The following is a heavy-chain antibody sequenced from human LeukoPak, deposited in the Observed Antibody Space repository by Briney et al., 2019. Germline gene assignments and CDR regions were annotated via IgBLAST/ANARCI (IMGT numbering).Heavy chain of an antibody. J-gene: IGHJ4*02. D-gene: IGHD6-19*01. Sequence: SETLSLTCTVSGGSISSYYWSWIRQPPGKGLEWIGYIYYSGSANYNPSLKSRVTISVDTSKNQFSLKLSSVTAADTAVYYCARGLSGWYLRMGYYFDYWGQGTLVTVSS. V-gene: IGHV4-59*12. CDR3: ARGLSGWYLRMGYYFDY. CDR2: IYYSGSA. CDR1: GGSISSYY.